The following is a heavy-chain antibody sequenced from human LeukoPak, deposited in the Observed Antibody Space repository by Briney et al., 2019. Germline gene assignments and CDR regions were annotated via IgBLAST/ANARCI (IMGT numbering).Heavy chain of an antibody. J-gene: IGHJ4*02. CDR1: GFTFSSYG. CDR2: ISYDGSNK. Sequence: GGSLRLSCAASGFTFSSYGMHWVRQAPGKGLEWVAVISYDGSNKYYADSVKGRFTISRDNSKNTLYLQMNSLRAEDTAVYYCAKQAQGDNDYGDYGGDGFDYWGQGTLVTVSS. V-gene: IGHV3-30*18. D-gene: IGHD4-17*01. CDR3: AKQAQGDNDYGDYGGDGFDY.